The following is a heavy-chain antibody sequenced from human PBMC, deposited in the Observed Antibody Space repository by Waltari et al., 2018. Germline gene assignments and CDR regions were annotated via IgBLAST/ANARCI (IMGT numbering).Heavy chain of an antibody. CDR1: GGSFSGYY. J-gene: IGHJ3*02. Sequence: LSLTFAVHGGSFSGYYWSWIRQPPGKGLEWIGEINHSGSTNYNPSLKSRVTISVDTSKNQFSLKLSSVTAADTAVYYCAGSIGPRAFDIWGQGTMVTVSS. CDR2: INHSGST. CDR3: AGSIGPRAFDI. V-gene: IGHV4-34*01. D-gene: IGHD6-6*01.